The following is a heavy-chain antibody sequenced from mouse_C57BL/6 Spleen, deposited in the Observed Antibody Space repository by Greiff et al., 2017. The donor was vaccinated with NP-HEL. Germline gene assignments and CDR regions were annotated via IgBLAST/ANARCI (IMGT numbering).Heavy chain of an antibody. J-gene: IGHJ4*01. V-gene: IGHV1-42*01. Sequence: EVQLVESGPELVKPGASVKISCKASGYSFTGYYMNWVKQSPEKSLEWIGEINPSTGGTTYNQKFKAKATLTVDKSSSTAYMQLKSLTSEDSAVYYCARAFITTVEAMDYWGQGTSVTVSS. D-gene: IGHD1-1*01. CDR1: GYSFTGYY. CDR3: ARAFITTVEAMDY. CDR2: INPSTGGT.